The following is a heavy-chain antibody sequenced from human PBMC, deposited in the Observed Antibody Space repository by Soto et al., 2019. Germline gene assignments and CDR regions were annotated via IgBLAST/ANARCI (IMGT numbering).Heavy chain of an antibody. J-gene: IGHJ6*02. Sequence: DVPLLESGGDFVQPGGSLRLSCAASGFAFNSYDMQWVRQVTGKGLEWVSSIGKGGDTYYADSVKGRFTISRENAKNSLYLQMTSLRAGDTAVYYCVRDPAGHGMDVWGQGTTVIVS. CDR3: VRDPAGHGMDV. V-gene: IGHV3-13*01. CDR2: IGKGGDT. CDR1: GFAFNSYD. D-gene: IGHD3-10*01.